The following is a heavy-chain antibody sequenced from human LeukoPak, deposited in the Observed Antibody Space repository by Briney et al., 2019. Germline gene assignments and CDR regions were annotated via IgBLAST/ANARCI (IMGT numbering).Heavy chain of an antibody. Sequence: GGSLRLSCAASGFTFSSYGMHWVRQAPGKGLEWVAVIWYGGSNKYYADSVKGRFTISRDNSKNTLYLQMNSPRAEDTAVYYCAKDSPHDYGDYDNWYFDLWGRGTLVTVSS. CDR2: IWYGGSNK. J-gene: IGHJ2*01. D-gene: IGHD4-17*01. CDR1: GFTFSSYG. V-gene: IGHV3-30*02. CDR3: AKDSPHDYGDYDNWYFDL.